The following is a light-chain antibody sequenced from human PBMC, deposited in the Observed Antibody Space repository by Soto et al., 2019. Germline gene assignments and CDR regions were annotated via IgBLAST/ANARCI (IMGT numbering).Light chain of an antibody. CDR2: GAS. V-gene: IGKV3-15*01. CDR1: QSVSTN. Sequence: EIVMTQYPATLSVSPGERATLSCWASQSVSTNLAWYQQKAGQAPRLLMYGASSRATGFPARFSGSGSGTEFTLTISSLRSEDFAVYYCQQYNNWPPWTFGQGTKVDIK. J-gene: IGKJ1*01. CDR3: QQYNNWPPWT.